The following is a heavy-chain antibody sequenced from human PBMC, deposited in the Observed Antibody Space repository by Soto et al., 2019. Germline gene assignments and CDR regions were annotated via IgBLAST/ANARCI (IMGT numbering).Heavy chain of an antibody. CDR1: GFTFSSYA. CDR3: ERDKWGYEAVAGLYYYYYMDV. Sequence: GGSLRLSCAAAGFTFSSYAMHWVRQAPGKGLEYVSAISSNGGNTYYANSGKGRFTISRDNAKNTLYLQMGSLRAEDMDAYYCERDKWGYEAVAGLYYYYYMDVWGKGTTVTVSS. J-gene: IGHJ6*03. V-gene: IGHV3-64*01. CDR2: ISSNGGNT. D-gene: IGHD6-19*01.